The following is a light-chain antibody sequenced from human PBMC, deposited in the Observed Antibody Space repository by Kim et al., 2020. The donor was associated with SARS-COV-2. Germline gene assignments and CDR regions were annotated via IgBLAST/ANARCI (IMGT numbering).Light chain of an antibody. CDR3: QQSYNTPRT. CDR2: LTS. Sequence: DIQVTQSPSSLSASVGDRVTITCRTSQSISDYLNWYQQKPGKAPKLLIYLTSTLQSGVPSRFSGSGSGTDFTLTISNLQPEDFATYYCQQSYNTPRTFGQGTKLEI. V-gene: IGKV1-39*01. J-gene: IGKJ2*02. CDR1: QSISDY.